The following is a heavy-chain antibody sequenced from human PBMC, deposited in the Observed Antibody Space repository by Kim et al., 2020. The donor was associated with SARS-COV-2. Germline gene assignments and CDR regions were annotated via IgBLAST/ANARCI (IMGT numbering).Heavy chain of an antibody. CDR3: ARTAYSYGNYHYYGMDV. V-gene: IGHV3-7*01. Sequence: GGSLRLSCAASGFTFSSYWMSWVRQAPGKGLEWVANIKQDGSEKYYVDSVKGRFTISRDNAKNSLYLQMNSLRAEDTAVYYCARTAYSYGNYHYYGMDVWGQGTTVTVSS. CDR2: IKQDGSEK. J-gene: IGHJ6*02. D-gene: IGHD5-18*01. CDR1: GFTFSSYW.